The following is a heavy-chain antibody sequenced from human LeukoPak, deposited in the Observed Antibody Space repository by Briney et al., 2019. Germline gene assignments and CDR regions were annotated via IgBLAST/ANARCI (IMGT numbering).Heavy chain of an antibody. J-gene: IGHJ6*03. CDR2: IIPIFGTA. V-gene: IGHV1-69*01. CDR1: GGTFSSYA. Sequence: SVKVSCKASGGTFSSYAISWVRQAPGQGLEWMGGIIPIFGTANYAQKFQGRVTITADESTSTAYMELSSVRSEDTAVYYCARGSIVVVPAAKGGYYYYYYMDVWGKGTTVTVSS. D-gene: IGHD2-2*01. CDR3: ARGSIVVVPAAKGGYYYYYYMDV.